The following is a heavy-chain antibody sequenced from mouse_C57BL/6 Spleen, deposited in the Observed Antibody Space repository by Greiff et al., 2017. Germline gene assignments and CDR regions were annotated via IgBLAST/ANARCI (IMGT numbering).Heavy chain of an antibody. Sequence: EVMLVESGGGLVKPGGSLKLSCAASGFTFSDYGMHWVRQAPEQGLEWVASLSSGSSTIYYADTVKGRFTISRDNAKDTLFLQMTSLRSEDTAMYYCARGAPFAYWGQGSLVTVSA. CDR3: ARGAPFAY. J-gene: IGHJ3*01. CDR1: GFTFSDYG. CDR2: LSSGSSTI. V-gene: IGHV5-17*01.